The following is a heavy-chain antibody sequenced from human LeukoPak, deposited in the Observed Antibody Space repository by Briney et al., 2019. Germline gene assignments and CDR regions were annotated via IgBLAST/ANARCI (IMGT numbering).Heavy chain of an antibody. V-gene: IGHV3-74*01. J-gene: IGHJ5*02. CDR2: INGDGSRT. CDR3: TRDFDAATGS. D-gene: IGHD3-9*01. CDR1: GFTFSSYW. Sequence: GGSRRLSCAASGFTFSSYWMHWVRQAPGKGLVWVSRINGDGSRTNCADSVKGRFTISRDNAENTLYLQMNSLRVEDTAVYYCTRDFDAATGSWGQGTLVTVSS.